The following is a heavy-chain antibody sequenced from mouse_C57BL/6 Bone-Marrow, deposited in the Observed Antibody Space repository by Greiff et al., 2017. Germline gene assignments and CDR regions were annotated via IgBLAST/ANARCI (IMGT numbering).Heavy chain of an antibody. J-gene: IGHJ2*01. CDR1: GYTFTSYG. CDR3: ARSGCLYYGSSYGY. CDR2: IYPRSGNT. D-gene: IGHD1-1*01. V-gene: IGHV1-81*01. Sequence: VQLVESGAELARPGASVKLSCKASGYTFTSYGISWVKQRTGQGLEWIGEIYPRSGNTYYNEKFKGKATLTADKSSSTAYMELRSLTSEDSAVYFCARSGCLYYGSSYGYWGQGTTLTVSS.